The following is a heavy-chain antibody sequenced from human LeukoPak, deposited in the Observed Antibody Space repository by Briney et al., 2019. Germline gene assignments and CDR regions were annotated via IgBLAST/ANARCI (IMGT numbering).Heavy chain of an antibody. V-gene: IGHV1-2*04. CDR1: GYTFTDYY. CDR2: VNPNSGGT. D-gene: IGHD3-22*01. Sequence: ASVKVSCKASGYTFTDYYMHWVRQAPGQGLEWMGWVNPNSGGTNYAQKFQGWVTMTRDTSISTAYMELSRLRSDDTAVYYCARSDYDSSGYYPLSFDYWGQGTLVTVSS. CDR3: ARSDYDSSGYYPLSFDY. J-gene: IGHJ4*02.